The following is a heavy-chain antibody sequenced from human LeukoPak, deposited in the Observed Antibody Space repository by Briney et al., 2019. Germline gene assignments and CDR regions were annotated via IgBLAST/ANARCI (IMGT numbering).Heavy chain of an antibody. CDR1: GFTFSDYW. D-gene: IGHD3-10*01. CDR3: ARGARVLDY. V-gene: IGHV3-74*01. Sequence: GGSLRLSCAASGFTFSDYWMHWVRHAPGKGLVWVSRISSDGSRVTYADSVKGRFTISRDNAKNTLYLQMNSLRAEDTAVYYCARGARVLDYWGQGTLVTVSS. J-gene: IGHJ4*02. CDR2: ISSDGSRV.